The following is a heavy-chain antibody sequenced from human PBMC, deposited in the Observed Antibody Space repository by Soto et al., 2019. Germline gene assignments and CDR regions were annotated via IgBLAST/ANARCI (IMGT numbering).Heavy chain of an antibody. V-gene: IGHV3-33*01. J-gene: IGHJ4*02. Sequence: QVQLVESGGGVVQPGRSLRLSCAASGFTFSNYGMHWVRQAPGKGLEWLAVIWSDGSNKYYADSVKGRFTISPDNPNDPLYLQMNSLTVEDTAVYYCARDRRGGSPHDYWCQGTLVTVSS. D-gene: IGHD3-10*01. CDR2: IWSDGSNK. CDR1: GFTFSNYG. CDR3: ARDRRGGSPHDY.